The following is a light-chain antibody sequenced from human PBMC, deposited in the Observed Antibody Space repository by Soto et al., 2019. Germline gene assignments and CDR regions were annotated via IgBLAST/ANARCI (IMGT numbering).Light chain of an antibody. V-gene: IGKV1-39*01. CDR3: KQSSITPLT. J-gene: IGKJ4*01. CDR1: QGISSY. CDR2: AAY. Sequence: DIQMTQSPSFLSASVGDRVTITCRASQGISSYLAWYQQKPGKAPNLLIYAAYTLQSGVQSRFSGSGSGTDFTLTIRSLQPEDFATYFCKQSSITPLTVGGGTKVDI.